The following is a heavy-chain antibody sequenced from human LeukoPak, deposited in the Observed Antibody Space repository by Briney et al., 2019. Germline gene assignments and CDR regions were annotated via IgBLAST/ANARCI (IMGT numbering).Heavy chain of an antibody. J-gene: IGHJ4*02. D-gene: IGHD5-24*01. CDR3: ASWRWLQLYYFDH. CDR1: GFTFSSQA. Sequence: PGGSLRLSCAASGFTFSSQAMSWVRQAPGKGLEWVPGISGSGGTTYYADSVKGRFTISRDTPKNTLYLQMNSLRGEDTAVYYCASWRWLQLYYFDHWGQGTLVTVSS. V-gene: IGHV3-23*01. CDR2: ISGSGGTT.